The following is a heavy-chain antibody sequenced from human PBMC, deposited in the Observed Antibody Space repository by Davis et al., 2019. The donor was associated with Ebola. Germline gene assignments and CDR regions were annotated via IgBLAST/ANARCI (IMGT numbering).Heavy chain of an antibody. D-gene: IGHD2-15*01. J-gene: IGHJ4*02. Sequence: PGGSLRLSCAASGFTFSSYGMHWVRQAPGKGLEWVAVISYDGSNKYYADSVKGRFTISRDNSNNLLYLQMNSLRAEDTAVYYCAIPDCSGANCYSVYIKNWGQGTLVTVSS. CDR3: AIPDCSGANCYSVYIKN. V-gene: IGHV3-30*03. CDR1: GFTFSSYG. CDR2: ISYDGSNK.